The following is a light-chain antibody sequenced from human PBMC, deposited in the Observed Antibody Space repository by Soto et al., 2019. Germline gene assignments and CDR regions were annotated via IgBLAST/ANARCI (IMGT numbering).Light chain of an antibody. CDR1: QTISSW. CDR3: QHYNSYSEA. CDR2: DAS. V-gene: IGKV1-5*01. Sequence: DIQMTQSPSTLSASVGDRVTITYRASQTISSWLAWYQQEPGKAPKVLIYDASSLKSGVPSTFSGSGSGTEFTLTISSLQPDDFATYYCQHYNSYSEAFGQGTKV. J-gene: IGKJ1*01.